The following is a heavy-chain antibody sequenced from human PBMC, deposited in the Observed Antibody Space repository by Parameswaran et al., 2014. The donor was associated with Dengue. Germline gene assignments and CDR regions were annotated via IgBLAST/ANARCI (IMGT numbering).Heavy chain of an antibody. V-gene: IGHV4-59*01. D-gene: IGHD3-16*01. CDR3: ARDSTFSYYYYMDV. J-gene: IGHJ6*03. Sequence: WIRQPPGKGLEWIGYVSNGGNTNYNPSLKSRVTISLDTSKNQFSLKLSSVTAADTAVYYCARDSTFSYYYYMDVWGKGTTVTVSS. CDR2: VSNGGNT.